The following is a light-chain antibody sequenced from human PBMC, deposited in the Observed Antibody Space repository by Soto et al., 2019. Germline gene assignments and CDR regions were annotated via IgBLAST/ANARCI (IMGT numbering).Light chain of an antibody. Sequence: QSALTQPASVSGSPGQSITISCTGTSSDVGSYNLVSWYQQHPGKAPKLMIYEGTKRPSGVSDRFSGSRSGNTASLTISGLQAEDEAGYYCCSYASSSTYVFGSWTKLTVL. CDR3: CSYASSSTYV. CDR2: EGT. V-gene: IGLV2-23*01. CDR1: SSDVGSYNL. J-gene: IGLJ1*01.